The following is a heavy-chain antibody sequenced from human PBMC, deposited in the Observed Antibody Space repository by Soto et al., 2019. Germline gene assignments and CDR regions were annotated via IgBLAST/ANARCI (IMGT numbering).Heavy chain of an antibody. J-gene: IGHJ6*02. CDR2: IIPIFGTT. Sequence: SVKVFCKASGGSFTYTLSWVRQAPGQGLEWMGGIIPIFGTTNYAQKFQGRVTITADESTKTAYMELSTPRSEDTAVYYCARLHSHGTYGMDVWGQGTTVTVSS. D-gene: IGHD5-18*01. V-gene: IGHV1-69*13. CDR3: ARLHSHGTYGMDV. CDR1: GGSFTYT.